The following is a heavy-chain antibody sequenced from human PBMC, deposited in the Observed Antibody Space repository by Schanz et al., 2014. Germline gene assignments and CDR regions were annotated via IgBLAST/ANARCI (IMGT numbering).Heavy chain of an antibody. D-gene: IGHD3-10*01. CDR2: IKQDGSEK. CDR1: GFTFSSNW. CDR3: ARDLSYYTSGSYGY. J-gene: IGHJ4*02. Sequence: EVQLVESGGGLVQPGGSLRLSCAASGFTFSSNWMNWVRQAPGKGLEWVANIKQDGSEKYYVDSVKGRFTFSRDNAKNSLYLQMNSLRAEDTAVYYCARDLSYYTSGSYGYWGQGTLVTVSS. V-gene: IGHV3-7*01.